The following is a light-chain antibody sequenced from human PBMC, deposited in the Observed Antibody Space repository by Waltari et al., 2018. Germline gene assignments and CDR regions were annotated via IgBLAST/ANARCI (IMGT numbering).Light chain of an antibody. CDR3: CSYAGIWV. Sequence: QSALTHPRSVSGSPGQSVTISCPGTGSDIGDFNSVSWYQQHPGKAPKLVIFDVTKRPSGVPDRFSGSKSGTSASLTVSGLQAEDEADYYCCSYAGIWVFGGGTKLTVL. CDR1: GSDIGDFNS. J-gene: IGLJ3*02. CDR2: DVT. V-gene: IGLV2-11*01.